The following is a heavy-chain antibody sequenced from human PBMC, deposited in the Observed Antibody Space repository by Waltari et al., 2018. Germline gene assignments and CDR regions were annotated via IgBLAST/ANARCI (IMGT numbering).Heavy chain of an antibody. CDR3: ARVGQWLDDAFDI. V-gene: IGHV3-7*01. CDR1: GFNFSSYW. J-gene: IGHJ3*02. CDR2: IKEDGSAK. D-gene: IGHD6-19*01. Sequence: EVQLVESGGGLVQPGGSMRLSCADYGFNFSSYWMSWVRRAPGKGLDWVANIKEDGSAKYYVDSVKGRFTISRDNAKNSLYLQMNSLRAEDTAVYYCARVGQWLDDAFDIWGQGTMVTVSS.